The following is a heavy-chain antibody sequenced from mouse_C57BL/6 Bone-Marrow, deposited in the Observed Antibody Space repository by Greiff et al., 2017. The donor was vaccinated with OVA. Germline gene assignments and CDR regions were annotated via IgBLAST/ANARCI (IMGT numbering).Heavy chain of an antibody. J-gene: IGHJ4*01. CDR3: AKDYYGSSLYAMDY. CDR1: GFSLTSYG. Sequence: VKLQESGPGLVQPSQSLSITCTVSGFSLTSYGVHWVRQSPGQGLEWLGVIWRGGSTDYNAAFMSRLSITKDNSKSQVFFKMNSLQADDTAIYYCAKDYYGSSLYAMDYWGQGTSVTVSS. V-gene: IGHV2-5*01. CDR2: IWRGGST. D-gene: IGHD1-1*01.